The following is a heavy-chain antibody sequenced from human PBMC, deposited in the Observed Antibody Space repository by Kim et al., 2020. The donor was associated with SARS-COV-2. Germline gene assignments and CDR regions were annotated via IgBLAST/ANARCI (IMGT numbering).Heavy chain of an antibody. CDR2: IWYDGSNK. J-gene: IGHJ4*02. V-gene: IGHV3-33*06. Sequence: GGSLRLSCAASGFTFSSYGMHWVRQAPGKGLEWAAVIWYDGSNKYYADSVKGRFTISRDNSKNTLYLQMNSLRAEDTAVYYCAKEALLWFGELLSPFDYWGQGTLVTVSS. CDR1: GFTFSSYG. CDR3: AKEALLWFGELLSPFDY. D-gene: IGHD3-10*01.